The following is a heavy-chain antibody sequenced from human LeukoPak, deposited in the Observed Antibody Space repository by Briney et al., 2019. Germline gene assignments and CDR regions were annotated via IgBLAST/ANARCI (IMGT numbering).Heavy chain of an antibody. Sequence: GRSLRLSCAASGFTFSSYGMHWVRQAPGKGLEWVSVIWYDGSNKYYADSVKGRFTISRDDYKNALYLQMNSLRAEDTAVYYCARDQAVTYYYGMDVWGKGTTVTVSS. CDR1: GFTFSSYG. D-gene: IGHD6-19*01. CDR3: ARDQAVTYYYGMDV. V-gene: IGHV3-33*01. J-gene: IGHJ6*04. CDR2: IWYDGSNK.